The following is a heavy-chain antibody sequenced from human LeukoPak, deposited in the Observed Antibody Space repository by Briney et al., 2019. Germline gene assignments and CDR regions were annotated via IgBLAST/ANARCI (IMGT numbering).Heavy chain of an antibody. CDR3: ARVDGSPDY. V-gene: IGHV3-23*01. D-gene: IGHD2-15*01. Sequence: GGSLRLSCAASGFTFSSYAMSWVRQAPGKGLEWVSVITSGGSTYYADSVKGRFTISRDNSKNTLYLQMNSLRAEDTAVYYCARVDGSPDYWGQGTLVTVSS. J-gene: IGHJ4*02. CDR2: ITSGGST. CDR1: GFTFSSYA.